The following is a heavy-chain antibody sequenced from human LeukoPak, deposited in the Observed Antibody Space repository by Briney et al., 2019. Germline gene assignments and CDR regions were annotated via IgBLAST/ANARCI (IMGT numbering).Heavy chain of an antibody. CDR3: ARPGEGAFDI. V-gene: IGHV3-23*01. CDR1: GLTFSSYA. D-gene: IGHD3-10*01. J-gene: IGHJ3*02. CDR2: ISGSGGST. Sequence: PGGSLRLSCAASGLTFSSYAMSWVRQAPGKGLEWVSAISGSGGSTYYADSVKGRFTISRDNAKNSLYLQMNSLRAEDTAVYYCARPGEGAFDIWGQGTMVTVSS.